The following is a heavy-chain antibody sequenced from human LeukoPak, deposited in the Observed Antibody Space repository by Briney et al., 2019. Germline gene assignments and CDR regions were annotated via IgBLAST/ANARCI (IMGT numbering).Heavy chain of an antibody. V-gene: IGHV4-39*02. CDR1: GGAVTGSTYY. CDR3: ARHYYDNTGYYYLDY. J-gene: IGHJ4*02. D-gene: IGHD3-22*01. Sequence: SETLSLACNVSGGAVTGSTYYWAWIRQPPGKGLEWIGSMYYSGSTFYTPSLKSRVTISVDTSKNHFSLKLTSVTAADTATYYCARHYYDNTGYYYLDYWGQGALVTVSS. CDR2: MYYSGST.